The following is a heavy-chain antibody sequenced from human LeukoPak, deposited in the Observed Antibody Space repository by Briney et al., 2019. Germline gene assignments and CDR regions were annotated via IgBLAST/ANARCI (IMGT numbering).Heavy chain of an antibody. Sequence: GGSLRLSCAASGFTFDDYAMHWVRQAPGKGLEWVSLISWDGGSTYYADSVKGRFTISRDNSKNSLYLQMNSLRAEDTALYYCAKSGYMHYYMDVWGKGTTVTVSS. D-gene: IGHD3-9*01. CDR2: ISWDGGST. CDR1: GFTFDDYA. J-gene: IGHJ6*03. CDR3: AKSGYMHYYMDV. V-gene: IGHV3-43D*03.